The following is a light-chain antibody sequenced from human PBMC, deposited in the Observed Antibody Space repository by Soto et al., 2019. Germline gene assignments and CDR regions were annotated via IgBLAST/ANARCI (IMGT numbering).Light chain of an antibody. CDR3: QQSYNIQALT. CDR1: QNIRNY. Sequence: DIQMTQSPSSLSASVGDRVAITCRASQNIRNYLNWYQQKPGKAPKVLIYGAANLQSGVPSRFSGSGSGTNFTLTINSLQPEDYATYYCQQSYNIQALTFGGGTKVEIK. V-gene: IGKV1-39*01. J-gene: IGKJ4*01. CDR2: GAA.